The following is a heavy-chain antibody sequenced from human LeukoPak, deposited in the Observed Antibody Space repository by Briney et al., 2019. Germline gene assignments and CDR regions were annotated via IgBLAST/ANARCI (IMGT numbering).Heavy chain of an antibody. D-gene: IGHD1-14*01. V-gene: IGHV3-23*01. J-gene: IGHJ3*01. Sequence: GGSLRLSCAASGFTFSSYAMSWVRQAPGKGLEWVSAISGSGGSTYYADSVKGRFTISRDNSKNSLFLQMDSLRPEDTAVYYCARTYLQGALDTFDLWGQGTKVTVSS. CDR3: ARTYLQGALDTFDL. CDR1: GFTFSSYA. CDR2: ISGSGGST.